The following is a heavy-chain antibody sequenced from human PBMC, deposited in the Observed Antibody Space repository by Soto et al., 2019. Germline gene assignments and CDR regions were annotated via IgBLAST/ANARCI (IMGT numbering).Heavy chain of an antibody. J-gene: IGHJ5*02. V-gene: IGHV4-59*08. Sequence: PSETLSLTCTVSGGSISSYYWSWIRQPPGKGLEWIGYIYYSGSTSYNPSLKSRVTISVDTTKNQFSLRLSSVTAADTAVYYCARQSRYCSGSNYKTWFDPWGQGTLVTVS. D-gene: IGHD2-15*01. CDR3: ARQSRYCSGSNYKTWFDP. CDR1: GGSISSYY. CDR2: IYYSGST.